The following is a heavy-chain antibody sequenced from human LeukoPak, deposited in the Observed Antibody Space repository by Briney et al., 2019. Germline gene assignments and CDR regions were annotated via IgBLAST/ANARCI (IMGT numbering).Heavy chain of an antibody. CDR3: AREWQQLVPRYFDL. CDR1: GGSISTYY. Sequence: SETLSLTCTVSGGSISTYYWSWIRQPPGKGLEWIGYIYYSGSTNYNPSLKSRVTISIDTSKNQFSLRLSSVTAADTAAYYCAREWQQLVPRYFDLWGRGTLVTVSS. CDR2: IYYSGST. D-gene: IGHD6-13*01. V-gene: IGHV4-59*01. J-gene: IGHJ2*01.